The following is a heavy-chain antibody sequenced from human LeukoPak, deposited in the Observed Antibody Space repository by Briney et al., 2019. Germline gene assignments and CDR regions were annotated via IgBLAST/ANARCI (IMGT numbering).Heavy chain of an antibody. CDR3: ARGGDYYMDV. Sequence: ASVTVSCMASGYTITGYYMHWVRQAPGQGLEWMGWINPNSGGTNYAQKFQGRVTITRDTSISTAYMELSRLRSDDTAVYYWARGGDYYMDVWGKGSTVTVSS. CDR1: GYTITGYY. CDR2: INPNSGGT. J-gene: IGHJ6*03. V-gene: IGHV1-2*02. D-gene: IGHD3-16*01.